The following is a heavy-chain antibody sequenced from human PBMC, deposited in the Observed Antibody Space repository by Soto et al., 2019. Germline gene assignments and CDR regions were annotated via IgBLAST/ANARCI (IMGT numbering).Heavy chain of an antibody. V-gene: IGHV3-64D*06. CDR1: GFTFSIYA. J-gene: IGHJ4*02. CDR2: ISINGGST. D-gene: IGHD3-22*01. Sequence: GSLRLSCAASGFTFSIYAMHWVRQAPGKGLEYVSSISINGGSTHYADSVKGRFTISRDNSKNTQYLQMSSLRADDTALYYCVKGEYYYDSSGYYPFDYWGQGTLVTVSS. CDR3: VKGEYYYDSSGYYPFDY.